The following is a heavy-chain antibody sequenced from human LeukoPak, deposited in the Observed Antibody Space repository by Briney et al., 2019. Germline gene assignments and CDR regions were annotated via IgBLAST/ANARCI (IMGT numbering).Heavy chain of an antibody. CDR2: IYYRGTT. CDR1: GDSISSTSHF. D-gene: IGHD3-10*01. CDR3: ARSNYGSGSYHNN. V-gene: IGHV4-39*07. J-gene: IGHJ4*02. Sequence: SETLSLTCTVSGDSISSTSHFWDWIRQPPGKGLEWIGSIYYRGTTYDNPSLKSRVTISVDTSKNQFSLKLHSVTAADTAVYYCARSNYGSGSYHNNWGQGTLVTVSS.